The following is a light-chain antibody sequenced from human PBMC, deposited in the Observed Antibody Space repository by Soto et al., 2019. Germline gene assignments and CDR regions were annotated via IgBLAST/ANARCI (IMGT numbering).Light chain of an antibody. CDR3: QQFNSYPLT. Sequence: DIQLTQSPSFLSASVGDRGTITCRASQGISSYLAWYQQKPGKAPKLLIYAASTLQTGVPSRFSGSGSGTEFTLTISSLQPEDFATYYCQQFNSYPLTFGGGTKVEIK. V-gene: IGKV1-9*01. J-gene: IGKJ4*01. CDR1: QGISSY. CDR2: AAS.